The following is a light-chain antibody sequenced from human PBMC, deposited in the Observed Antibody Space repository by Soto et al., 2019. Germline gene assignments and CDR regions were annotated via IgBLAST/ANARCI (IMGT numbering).Light chain of an antibody. CDR3: KQSYSTLN. CDR2: AAS. CDR1: QSISSY. V-gene: IGKV1-39*01. J-gene: IGKJ4*01. Sequence: DIQITHSPSSLSASVGDRVTITFRASQSISSYLNWYQQKPGKAPKLLIYAASSLQSGVPSRFSGSGSGTDFTLTISSLQPEDFATYYCKQSYSTLNFGGGTKVDIK.